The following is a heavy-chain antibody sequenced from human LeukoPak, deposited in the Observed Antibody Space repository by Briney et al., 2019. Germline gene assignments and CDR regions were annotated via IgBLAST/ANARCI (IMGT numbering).Heavy chain of an antibody. CDR2: IRYDGSNE. J-gene: IGHJ2*01. CDR3: AKARPLVTTDWYFDL. Sequence: PGGSLRLSCAASGFTFSSYGMHRVRQAPGKGLEWVAFIRYDGSNEYYADSVKGRFTISRDNSKNTLYLQMNSLRAEDTAVYYCAKARPLVTTDWYFDLWGRGTLVTVSS. D-gene: IGHD4-17*01. V-gene: IGHV3-30*02. CDR1: GFTFSSYG.